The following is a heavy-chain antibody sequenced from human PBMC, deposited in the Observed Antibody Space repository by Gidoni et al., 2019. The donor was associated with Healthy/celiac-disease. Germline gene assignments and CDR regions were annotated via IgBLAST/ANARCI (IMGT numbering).Heavy chain of an antibody. CDR1: GGSFRGYY. V-gene: IGHV4-34*01. CDR2: INHSGST. Sequence: QVQLQQRGAGLLKPSETLSLTCAVDGGSFRGYYWSWIRQPPGKGLEWIGEINHSGSTNYNPSLKSRVTISVDTSKNQFSLKLSSVTAADTAVYYCARVTCSGGSCYGYFDYWGQGTLVTVSS. J-gene: IGHJ4*02. CDR3: ARVTCSGGSCYGYFDY. D-gene: IGHD2-15*01.